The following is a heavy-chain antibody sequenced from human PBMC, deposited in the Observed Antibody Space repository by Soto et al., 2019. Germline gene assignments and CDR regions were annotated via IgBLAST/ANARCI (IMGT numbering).Heavy chain of an antibody. CDR2: IYYSGST. V-gene: IGHV4-39*01. CDR3: ARHKGRSYFLHRWFDP. CDR1: GGSFSSSSYY. Sequence: SETLSPTCTVSGGSFSSSSYYWGWIRQPPGKGLEWIVRIYYSGSTYYNPSLKSRVTISVDTSNNQFSLKLSSVTAADKAVYYCARHKGRSYFLHRWFDPWGQGTLVTVSS. J-gene: IGHJ5*02. D-gene: IGHD1-26*01.